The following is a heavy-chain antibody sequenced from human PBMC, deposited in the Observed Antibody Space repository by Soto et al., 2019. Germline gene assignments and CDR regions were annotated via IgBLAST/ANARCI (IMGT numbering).Heavy chain of an antibody. CDR3: ARVIGYCGADGDCLWYYFDS. V-gene: IGHV1-3*01. J-gene: IGHJ4*02. CDR1: GFTFTDYA. D-gene: IGHD2-21*02. Sequence: ASVKVSCKASGFTFTDYALHWVRQAPGHRLEWMGWINAGNGNTNYSQKFQGRVTVTRDTSASTVYMELSSLRSEDTAVYYCARVIGYCGADGDCLWYYFDSRGQGTLVTVS. CDR2: INAGNGNT.